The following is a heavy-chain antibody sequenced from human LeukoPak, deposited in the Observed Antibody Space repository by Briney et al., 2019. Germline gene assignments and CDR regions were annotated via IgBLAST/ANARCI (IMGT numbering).Heavy chain of an antibody. J-gene: IGHJ2*01. D-gene: IGHD6-13*01. Sequence: SETLSLTCTVSGGSINSYYWSWIRQPPGKGLEGIGYIYYSGSTNYNPSLKSRVTISVDTSKKQFSLKLSSLTAADTAVYYCARDLGSTWPKWYFDLWGRGTLVTASS. V-gene: IGHV4-59*12. CDR1: GGSINSYY. CDR3: ARDLGSTWPKWYFDL. CDR2: IYYSGST.